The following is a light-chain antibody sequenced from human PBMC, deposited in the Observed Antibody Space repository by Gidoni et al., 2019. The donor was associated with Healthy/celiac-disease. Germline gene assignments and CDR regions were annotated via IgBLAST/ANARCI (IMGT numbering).Light chain of an antibody. CDR3: QQSYSTPPYT. Sequence: DIEMTQSPSSLSASVGDRGTITCRASQSISSYLNWYQQNPGKAPKLLIYAASSLQSGVPSRFSGSGSGTDFTLTISILQPEAFATYYCQQSYSTPPYTFGQGTKLEIK. CDR2: AAS. V-gene: IGKV1-39*01. J-gene: IGKJ2*01. CDR1: QSISSY.